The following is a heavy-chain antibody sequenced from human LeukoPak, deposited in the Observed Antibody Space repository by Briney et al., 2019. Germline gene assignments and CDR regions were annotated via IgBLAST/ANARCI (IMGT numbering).Heavy chain of an antibody. CDR2: IYYSGST. V-gene: IGHV4-59*01. Sequence: PSETLSLTCAVSGGSISSYYWSWIRQPPGKGQEWIGYIYYSGSTNYNPSLKSRVTISVDTSKNQFSLKLSSVTAADTAVYYCARSKYNGAFDIWGQGTMVTVSS. J-gene: IGHJ3*02. CDR3: ARSKYNGAFDI. D-gene: IGHD1-14*01. CDR1: GGSISSYY.